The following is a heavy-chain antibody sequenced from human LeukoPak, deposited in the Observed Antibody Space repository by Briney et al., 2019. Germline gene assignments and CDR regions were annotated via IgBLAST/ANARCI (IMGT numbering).Heavy chain of an antibody. CDR3: AKEGAVRVIVVVVFDY. CDR1: GFTFSSYG. D-gene: IGHD3-22*01. Sequence: GGSLRLSCAASGFTFSSYGMSWVRQAPGKGLEWVSAISGSGGGTYYADSVKGRFTISRDNSKNTLYLQMNSLRAEDTAVYYCAKEGAVRVIVVVVFDYWGQGTLVTVSS. J-gene: IGHJ4*02. CDR2: ISGSGGGT. V-gene: IGHV3-23*01.